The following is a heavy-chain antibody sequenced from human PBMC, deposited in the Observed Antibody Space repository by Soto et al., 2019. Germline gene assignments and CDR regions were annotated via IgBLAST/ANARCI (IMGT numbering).Heavy chain of an antibody. J-gene: IGHJ4*02. CDR2: ISWNSGSI. CDR1: GFTFDDYA. V-gene: IGHV3-9*01. Sequence: GGSLRLSCAASGFTFDDYAMHWVRQAPGKGLEWVSGISWNSGSIGYADSVKGRFTISRDNAKNSLYLQMNSLRAEDTALYYCAKDHYGSGIIVLFDYWGQGTLVTVSS. D-gene: IGHD3-10*01. CDR3: AKDHYGSGIIVLFDY.